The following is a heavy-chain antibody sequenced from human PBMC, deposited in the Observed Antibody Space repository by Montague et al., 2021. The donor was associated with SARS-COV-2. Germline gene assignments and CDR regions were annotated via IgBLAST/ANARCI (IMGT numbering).Heavy chain of an antibody. D-gene: IGHD1-14*01. V-gene: IGHV3-74*01. J-gene: IGHJ3*02. CDR3: ARRENHAFDI. Sequence: SLRLSCAASVFTFNHYWMHWFRQAPVKGLVWVSRIDTHGNTTNYADSVKGRFTISRDNAKNTLYLQLNSLRAEDTAVYYWARRENHAFDIWGQGTMVTVSS. CDR1: VFTFNHYW. CDR2: IDTHGNTT.